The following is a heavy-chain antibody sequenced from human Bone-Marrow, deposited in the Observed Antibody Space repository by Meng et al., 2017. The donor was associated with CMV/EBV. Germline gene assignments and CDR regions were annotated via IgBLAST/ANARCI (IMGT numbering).Heavy chain of an antibody. J-gene: IGHJ6*02. D-gene: IGHD5-24*01. V-gene: IGHV4-34*01. CDR2: IYYKGGT. Sequence: GSLRLSCAVYGGSFSGYYWSWIRQSPGKGLEWIGYIYYKGGTFYNPSLKSRLSISMDTSKNQFSLKVRSVTAADTAVYFCARDGTNYFYYGMDVWGQGNTVTVSS. CDR1: GGSFSGYY. CDR3: ARDGTNYFYYGMDV.